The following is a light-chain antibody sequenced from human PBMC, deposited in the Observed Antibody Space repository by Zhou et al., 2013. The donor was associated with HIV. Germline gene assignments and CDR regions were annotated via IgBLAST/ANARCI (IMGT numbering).Light chain of an antibody. Sequence: DVVMTQSPLSLPVTLGQPASISCRSSQSLAHSDGNTYLNWFQQRPGQSPRRLIYKVSNRDSGVPDRFNGSGSGTDFTLRISGVEAEDVGVYYCMQGTHWPRYTFGQGTKAGDQT. V-gene: IGKV2-30*02. CDR3: MQGTHWPRYT. CDR1: QSLAHSDGNTY. J-gene: IGKJ2*01. CDR2: KVS.